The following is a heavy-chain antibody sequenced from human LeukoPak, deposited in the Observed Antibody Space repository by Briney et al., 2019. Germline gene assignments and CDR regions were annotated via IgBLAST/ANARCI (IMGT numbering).Heavy chain of an antibody. V-gene: IGHV4-59*08. CDR3: ARQSWDLYYYFDY. CDR2: IYYSGST. J-gene: IGHJ4*02. CDR1: GGSINCNY. D-gene: IGHD1-26*01. Sequence: PSETLSFTCTASGGSINCNYWSWLRQPPGKGVEWIGYIYYSGSTNYNPSLKSRVTISVDTSKNQFSLQLSSVTAADTAVYYCARQSWDLYYYFDYWGQGTLVTVSS.